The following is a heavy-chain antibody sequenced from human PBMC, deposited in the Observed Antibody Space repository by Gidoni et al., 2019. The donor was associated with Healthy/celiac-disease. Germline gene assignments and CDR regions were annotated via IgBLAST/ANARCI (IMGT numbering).Heavy chain of an antibody. D-gene: IGHD3-10*01. J-gene: IGHJ4*02. V-gene: IGHV4-34*01. Sequence: QVQLQQWGAGLLKPSETLSLTCAVYGGSFSGYYWSWIRQPPGKGLEWIGEINHSGSTNYNPSLKSRVTISVDTSKNQFSLKLSSVTAADTAVYYCARGKVGSGSSNYWGQGTLVTVSS. CDR3: ARGKVGSGSSNY. CDR2: INHSGST. CDR1: GGSFSGYY.